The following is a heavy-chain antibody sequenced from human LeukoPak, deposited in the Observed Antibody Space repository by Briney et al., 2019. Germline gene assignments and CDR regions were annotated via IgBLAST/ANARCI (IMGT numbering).Heavy chain of an antibody. CDR3: ARDPNWFDI. CDR1: GFTVSINS. D-gene: IGHD1-1*01. CDR2: IYSGGIT. Sequence: GGSLRLSCAASGFTVSINSMSWVRQAPGKGLEWVSLIYSGGITYYADCVKGRFTISRDNSKNSLYLQMNSLRAEDTAVYYCARDPNWFDIWGQGTMVTVSS. J-gene: IGHJ3*02. V-gene: IGHV3-66*01.